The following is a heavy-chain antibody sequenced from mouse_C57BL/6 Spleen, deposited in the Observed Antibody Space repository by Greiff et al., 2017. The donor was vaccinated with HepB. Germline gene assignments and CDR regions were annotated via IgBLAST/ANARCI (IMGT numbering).Heavy chain of an antibody. CDR1: GYTFTSYG. D-gene: IGHD1-1*01. CDR3: ARRDYYGSSYDYAMDY. Sequence: VMLVESGAELARPGASVKLSCKASGYTFTSYGISWVKQRTGQGLEWIGEIYPRSGNTYYNEKFKGKATLTADKSSSTAYMELRSLTSEDSAVYFCARRDYYGSSYDYAMDYWGQGTSVTVSS. V-gene: IGHV1-81*01. CDR2: IYPRSGNT. J-gene: IGHJ4*01.